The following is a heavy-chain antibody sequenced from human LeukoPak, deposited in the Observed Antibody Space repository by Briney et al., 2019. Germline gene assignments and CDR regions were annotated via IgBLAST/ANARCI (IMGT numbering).Heavy chain of an antibody. J-gene: IGHJ6*03. CDR2: IFPSGSA. Sequence: PSETLSRTCSGVGVSIYSYCWGWIRQGPGKGLGWIGYIFPSGSAYYNPSLKPRVTISVDTSKNQFSLKLTSVTAADTAVYYCARRHHYSYFMDVWGKGTTVTVSS. CDR3: ARRHHYSYFMDV. V-gene: IGHV4-4*09. CDR1: GVSIYSYC.